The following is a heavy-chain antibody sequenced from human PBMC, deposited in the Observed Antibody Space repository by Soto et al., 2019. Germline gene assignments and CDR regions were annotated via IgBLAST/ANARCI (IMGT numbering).Heavy chain of an antibody. J-gene: IGHJ4*02. CDR2: IYSGGST. V-gene: IGHV3-66*01. Sequence: EVQLVESGGGLVQPGGSLRLSCAASGFTVSSNYMSWVRQAPGKGLEWVSVIYSGGSTYYADSVKGRFTISRDNSKNTLYLQMNSLSAEDTAVYYCARVGGYSSSWYYFDYWGQGTLVTVSS. CDR1: GFTVSSNY. D-gene: IGHD6-13*01. CDR3: ARVGGYSSSWYYFDY.